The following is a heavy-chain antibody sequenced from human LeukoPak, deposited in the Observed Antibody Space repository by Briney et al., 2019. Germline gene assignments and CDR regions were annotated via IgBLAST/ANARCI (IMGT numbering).Heavy chain of an antibody. V-gene: IGHV3-7*03. CDR3: AGVAHYYGSGSYYEYYFDY. Sequence: GGSLRLSCAASGFTFSSYAMSWVRQAPGKGLEWVANIKQDGSEKYYVDSVKGRFTISRDNAKNSLCLQMNSLRAEDTAVYYCAGVAHYYGSGSYYEYYFDYWGQGTLVTVSS. CDR2: IKQDGSEK. D-gene: IGHD3-10*01. J-gene: IGHJ4*02. CDR1: GFTFSSYA.